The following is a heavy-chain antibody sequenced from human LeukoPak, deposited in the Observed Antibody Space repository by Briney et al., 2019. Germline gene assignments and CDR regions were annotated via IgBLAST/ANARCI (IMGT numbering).Heavy chain of an antibody. V-gene: IGHV3-53*01. CDR2: IYSGGST. D-gene: IGHD3-22*01. CDR1: GFTFSNAW. CDR3: ARGEYYYDSSGYYS. Sequence: PGGSLRLSCAASGFTFSNAWMSWVRQAPGKGLEWVSVIYSGGSTYYADSVKGRFTISRDNSKNTLYLQMNSLRAEDTAVYYCARGEYYYDSSGYYSWGQGTLVTVSS. J-gene: IGHJ4*02.